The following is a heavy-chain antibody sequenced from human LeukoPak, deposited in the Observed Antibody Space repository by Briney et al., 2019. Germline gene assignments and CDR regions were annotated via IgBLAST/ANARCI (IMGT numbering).Heavy chain of an antibody. CDR2: IYYSGST. V-gene: IGHV4-59*01. J-gene: IGHJ4*02. D-gene: IGHD3-10*01. CDR3: ARGVLLWFGDLIPYFDY. Sequence: SETLSLTCTVSGASIISYYWSWIRQPPGKGLEWIGYIYYSGSTNYNPSLKSRVTISVDTSKNQFSLKLSSVTAADTAVYYCARGVLLWFGDLIPYFDYWGQGTLVTVSS. CDR1: GASIISYY.